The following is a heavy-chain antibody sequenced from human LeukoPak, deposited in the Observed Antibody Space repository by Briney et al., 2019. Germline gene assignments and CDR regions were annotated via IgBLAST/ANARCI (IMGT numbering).Heavy chain of an antibody. J-gene: IGHJ4*02. CDR1: GYTFTAYY. D-gene: IGHD3-10*01. V-gene: IGHV1-2*02. CDR3: ARVYASGSFYKC. Sequence: ASGKVSCKASGYTFTAYYIHWVRQAPGPGLEWMGWIDLNSRGATYAQNFHGRVTMTRDTSISTVYMDLIRLKSDDTAVYYCARVYASGSFYKCWGQGTLVTVSS. CDR2: IDLNSRGA.